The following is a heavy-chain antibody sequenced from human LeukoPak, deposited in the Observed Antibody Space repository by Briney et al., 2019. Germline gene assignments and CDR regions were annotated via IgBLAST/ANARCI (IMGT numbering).Heavy chain of an antibody. CDR2: ISSSSSYI. D-gene: IGHD7-27*01. CDR1: GFTFSSYS. CDR3: ARGNWGNPPGAFDI. V-gene: IGHV3-21*01. Sequence: PGGSLRLSCAASGFTFSSYSMNWVRQAPGKGLEWVSSISSSSSYIYYADSVKGRFTISRDNAKNSLYLQMNSLRAEDTAVYYCARGNWGNPPGAFDIWGQGTMVTVSP. J-gene: IGHJ3*02.